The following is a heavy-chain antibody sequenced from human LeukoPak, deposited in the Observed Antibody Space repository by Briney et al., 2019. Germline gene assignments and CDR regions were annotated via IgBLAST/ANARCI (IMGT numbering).Heavy chain of an antibody. V-gene: IGHV4-59*08. J-gene: IGHJ4*02. CDR3: ARGGGSYYHDY. CDR1: GGSISSYY. D-gene: IGHD1-26*01. CDR2: IYYSGST. Sequence: TSETLSLTCTVSGGSISSYYWSWIRQPPGKGLEWIGYIYYSGSTNYNPSLKSRVTISVDTSKNQFSLKLSSVTAADTAVYYCARGGGSYYHDYWGQGTLVTVSS.